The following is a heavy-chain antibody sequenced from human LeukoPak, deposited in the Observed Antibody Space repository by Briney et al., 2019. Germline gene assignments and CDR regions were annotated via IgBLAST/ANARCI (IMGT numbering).Heavy chain of an antibody. V-gene: IGHV1-18*01. D-gene: IGHD3-3*01. CDR1: GYTFTSYG. J-gene: IGHJ5*02. CDR3: ARPLRDDIWSGRNWFDP. CDR2: ISAYNGNT. Sequence: GASVKVSCKPSGYTFTSYGISWVRQAPGQGLEWMGWISAYNGNTNYAQKLQGRVTMTTDTSTSTAYMELRSLRSDDTAVYYCARPLRDDIWSGRNWFDPWGQGTLVTVSS.